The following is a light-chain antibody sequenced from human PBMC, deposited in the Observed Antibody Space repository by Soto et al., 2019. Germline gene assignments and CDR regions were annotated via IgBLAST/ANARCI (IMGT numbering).Light chain of an antibody. J-gene: IGLJ2*01. CDR2: GNS. CDR1: SSNIGAGYD. V-gene: IGLV1-40*01. CDR3: QSYDSSLSVV. Sequence: QSVLTQPPSVSGAPGQRVTISCTGSSSNIGAGYDVHWYKQLPGTAPKLLIYGNSNRPSGVPDRFSGSKSGTSASLAITGLEAEDEADYYCQSYDSSLSVVFGGGTKVADL.